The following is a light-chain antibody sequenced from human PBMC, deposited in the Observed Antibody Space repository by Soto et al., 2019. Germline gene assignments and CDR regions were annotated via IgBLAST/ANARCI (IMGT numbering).Light chain of an antibody. Sequence: QSALTQPASVSGSPGQSITISCTGTSSDVGGYNYVSWYQQHPGKAPKLMIYDVSNRPSGVSNRFSGSKSGNTASLTISGLQAEDEGDYYRSSYTSSSTLGVFGGGTKLTVL. CDR1: SSDVGGYNY. V-gene: IGLV2-14*01. CDR2: DVS. J-gene: IGLJ2*01. CDR3: SSYTSSSTLGV.